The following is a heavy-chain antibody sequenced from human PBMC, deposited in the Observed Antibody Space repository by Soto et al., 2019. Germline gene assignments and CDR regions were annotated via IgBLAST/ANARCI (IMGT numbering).Heavy chain of an antibody. V-gene: IGHV3-30*18. J-gene: IGHJ4*02. D-gene: IGHD1-26*01. Sequence: QVQLVESGGGVVQPGRSLRLSCVASGFTFSSYGMHWVRQAPGKGLEWVAIISYDGSNTYYADSVKGRFTISRDNSKNTRYRPMNSLRAEDTSVYYCAKEGGLSGSYYISSSYYFDYWGQGTLVTVSS. CDR3: AKEGGLSGSYYISSSYYFDY. CDR2: ISYDGSNT. CDR1: GFTFSSYG.